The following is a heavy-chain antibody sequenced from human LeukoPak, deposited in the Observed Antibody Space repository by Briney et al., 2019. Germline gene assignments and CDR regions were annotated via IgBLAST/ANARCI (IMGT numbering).Heavy chain of an antibody. Sequence: PGGSLRLSCAASGFTFSTYWMSWVRQAPGKGLEWVANIKQDGSEKYYVDSMKGRLTISRDNAKNSMYLQMNSLRAEDMAVYYCAREDSSGWFFDYWGQGTLVTVSS. D-gene: IGHD6-19*01. V-gene: IGHV3-7*01. CDR2: IKQDGSEK. CDR1: GFTFSTYW. CDR3: AREDSSGWFFDY. J-gene: IGHJ4*02.